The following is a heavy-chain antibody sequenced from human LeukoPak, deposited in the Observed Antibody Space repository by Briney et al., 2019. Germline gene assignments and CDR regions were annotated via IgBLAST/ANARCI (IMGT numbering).Heavy chain of an antibody. CDR1: GGSISSSNW. CDR3: ATSSAIVVVPAAPNAPDY. V-gene: IGHV4-4*02. J-gene: IGHJ4*02. D-gene: IGHD2-2*01. CDR2: IYHSGST. Sequence: ASETLSLTCAVSGGSISSSNWWSWVRQPPGKGLEWIGEIYHSGSTNYNPSLKSRVTISVDKSKNQFSLKLSSVTAADTAVYYCATSSAIVVVPAAPNAPDYWGQGTLVTVSS.